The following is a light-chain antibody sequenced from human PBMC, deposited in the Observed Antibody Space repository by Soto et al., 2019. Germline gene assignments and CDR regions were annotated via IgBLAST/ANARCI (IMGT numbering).Light chain of an antibody. J-gene: IGLJ2*01. CDR2: GNS. Sequence: QSVLTQPPSVSGAPGQRVTISCTGSSSNIGAGYDVHWYQQLPGTAPKLLIYGNSNRPSGVPDRFSGSKSGTSASLAITGLQAEDEADYYCQSYDSSLSVGVFGGWTKVTVL. CDR1: SSNIGAGYD. V-gene: IGLV1-40*01. CDR3: QSYDSSLSVGV.